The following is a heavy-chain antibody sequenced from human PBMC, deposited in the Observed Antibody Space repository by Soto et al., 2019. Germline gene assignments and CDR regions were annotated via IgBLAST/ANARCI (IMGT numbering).Heavy chain of an antibody. V-gene: IGHV5-10-1*01. J-gene: IGHJ4*02. CDR1: GYSFTSYW. CDR3: ATRNHDFWSGYSQTPFDY. D-gene: IGHD3-3*01. Sequence: PGDSLKISFKGSGYSFTSYWISWVRQMPGKGLEWMGRIDPSDSYTNYSPSFQGHVTISADKSISTAYLQWSSLKASDTAMYYCATRNHDFWSGYSQTPFDYWGQGTLVTVSS. CDR2: IDPSDSYT.